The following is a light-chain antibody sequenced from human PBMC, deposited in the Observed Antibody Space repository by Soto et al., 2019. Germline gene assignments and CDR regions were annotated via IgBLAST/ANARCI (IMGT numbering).Light chain of an antibody. CDR3: ISYTGTTSPLV. CDR1: SSDVGAYNY. V-gene: IGLV2-14*03. Sequence: QSALTQPASVSGSPGQSITISCAGTSSDVGAYNYVSWYQQHPGKAPKLMIYDVSNRPSGVSDRFSGSKSGNSASLTISGLPAEDEADYYCISYTGTTSPLVFGGGTKLTVL. J-gene: IGLJ3*02. CDR2: DVS.